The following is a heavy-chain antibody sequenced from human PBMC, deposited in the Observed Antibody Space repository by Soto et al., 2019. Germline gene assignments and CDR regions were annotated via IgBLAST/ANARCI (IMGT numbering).Heavy chain of an antibody. CDR1: GFIFSDYY. V-gene: IGHV3-11*01. CDR3: ARGAEMYMITKWFEP. CDR2: ISRDGNDI. D-gene: IGHD3-16*01. Sequence: PGGSLRLSCAASGFIFSDYYRSWIRQAPGKGLEWLAYISRDGNDIFYADSVDGRFTISRDNDKNSLFLQMDDLRVEDTGMYFCARGAEMYMITKWFEPWGQGILVTVSS. J-gene: IGHJ5*02.